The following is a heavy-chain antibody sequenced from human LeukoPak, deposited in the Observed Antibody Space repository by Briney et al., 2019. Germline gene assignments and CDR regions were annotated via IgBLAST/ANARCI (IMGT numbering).Heavy chain of an antibody. D-gene: IGHD5-18*01. Sequence: PGGSLRLSCAASEVTFEVYAMQAVRQAPEKGLEWVALISGDGGSTYYADSVKGRFTISRDNSKNSLYLHMNSLRTEDTALYYCAKGTGMVKWDYWGQGTLVTVSS. J-gene: IGHJ4*02. CDR3: AKGTGMVKWDY. V-gene: IGHV3-43*02. CDR1: EVTFEVYA. CDR2: ISGDGGST.